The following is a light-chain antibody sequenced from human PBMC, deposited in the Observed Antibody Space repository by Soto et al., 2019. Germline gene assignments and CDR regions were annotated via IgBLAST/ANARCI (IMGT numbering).Light chain of an antibody. J-gene: IGLJ3*02. CDR3: GTWDDRLSVGL. CDR1: NSDIGTDY. CDR2: ENN. Sequence: QSVLTQPPSVSAAPGQKVSISCSGSNSDIGTDYISWFQHLPGTAPKLLIYENNKRPSGIPDRFSGSKSGTSATLDITGLQTGDEADYYCGTWDDRLSVGLFGGGTKVTVL. V-gene: IGLV1-51*02.